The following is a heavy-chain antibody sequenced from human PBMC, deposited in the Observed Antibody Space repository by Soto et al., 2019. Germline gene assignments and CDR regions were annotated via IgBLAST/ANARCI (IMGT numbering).Heavy chain of an antibody. Sequence: ASVKVSCKASGYTFTSYAMHWVRQAPGQRLEWMGWINAGNGNTKYSQKFQGRVTITRDTSASTAYMELSSLRSEDTAVYYCARHNMVVGDYDYWGQGTLVTVSS. V-gene: IGHV1-3*01. CDR2: INAGNGNT. D-gene: IGHD4-17*01. CDR3: ARHNMVVGDYDY. J-gene: IGHJ4*02. CDR1: GYTFTSYA.